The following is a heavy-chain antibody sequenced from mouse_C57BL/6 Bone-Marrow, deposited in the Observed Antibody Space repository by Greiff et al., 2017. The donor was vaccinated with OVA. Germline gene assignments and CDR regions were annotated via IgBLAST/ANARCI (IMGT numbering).Heavy chain of an antibody. CDR1: GINIKDDY. D-gene: IGHD2-3*01. CDR3: DGYYY. Sequence: VQLKQSGAELGRPGASVKLSCTASGINIKDDYMHWVKQRPELGLEWIGWVDPENGDTEYASKFQGKATITVDTSSNTAYLQLSSLTSEDTAVYYCDGYYYWGQGTTLTVSS. J-gene: IGHJ2*01. V-gene: IGHV14-4*01. CDR2: VDPENGDT.